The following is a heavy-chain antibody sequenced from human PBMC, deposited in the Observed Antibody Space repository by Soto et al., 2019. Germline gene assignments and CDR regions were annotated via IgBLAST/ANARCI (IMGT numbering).Heavy chain of an antibody. D-gene: IGHD6-13*01. Sequence: QVQLVQSGAEVKKPGSSVKISCKASGGTFSTYSSSWVRQAPGQGLEWMGWISAYNGNTNYAQKLQGRVTMTTDTSTSTAYMELRSLRSDDTAVYYCARGRSIAAAGRVDYWGQGTLVTVSS. J-gene: IGHJ4*02. CDR2: ISAYNGNT. CDR1: GGTFSTYS. V-gene: IGHV1-18*01. CDR3: ARGRSIAAAGRVDY.